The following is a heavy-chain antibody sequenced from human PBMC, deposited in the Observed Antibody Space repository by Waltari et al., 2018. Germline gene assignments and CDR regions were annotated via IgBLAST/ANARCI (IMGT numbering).Heavy chain of an antibody. D-gene: IGHD6-25*01. CDR2: INPASGDT. CDR3: ARGRRYYYMDV. Sequence: QVQLVQSGAEVKKPGASVKVSCKASGYTFGGFYMHWVRQAPGQGLEWMGWINPASGDTSYAQKFQGRVTMKTDMSITTAYMGLTGLRSDDTSVYFCARGRRYYYMDVWGNGTTVTISS. CDR1: GYTFGGFY. J-gene: IGHJ6*03. V-gene: IGHV1-2*02.